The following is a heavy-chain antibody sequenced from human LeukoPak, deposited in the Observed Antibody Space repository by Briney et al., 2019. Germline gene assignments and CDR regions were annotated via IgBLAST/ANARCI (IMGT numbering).Heavy chain of an antibody. V-gene: IGHV3-7*01. CDR2: IKQDGSEK. Sequence: GGSLRLSRAASGFTFSSYWMSWVRQAPGKGLEWVANIKQDGSEKYYVDSVKGRFTISRDNAKNSLYLQMNSLRAEDTAVYYCARDQVAAATDYWGQGTLVTVSS. CDR3: ARDQVAAATDY. D-gene: IGHD6-13*01. CDR1: GFTFSSYW. J-gene: IGHJ4*02.